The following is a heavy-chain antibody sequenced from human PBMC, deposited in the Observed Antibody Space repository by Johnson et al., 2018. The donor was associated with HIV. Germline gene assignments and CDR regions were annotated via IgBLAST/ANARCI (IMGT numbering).Heavy chain of an antibody. CDR2: ISYDGSNK. CDR1: GFTFSSYV. J-gene: IGHJ3*02. CDR3: AKDDDMYGLPGAFDI. D-gene: IGHD3-10*02. V-gene: IGHV3-30*04. Sequence: VQLVESGGGVVQPGRSLRLSCAASGFTFSSYVMHWVRQAPGKGLEWVAVISYDGSNKYYADSVKGRFTISRDNSKNTLYLQMNSLRAEDTAVYYCAKDDDMYGLPGAFDIWGQGTMVTVSS.